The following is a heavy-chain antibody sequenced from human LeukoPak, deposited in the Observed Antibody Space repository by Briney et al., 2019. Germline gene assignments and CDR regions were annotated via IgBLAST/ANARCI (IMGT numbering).Heavy chain of an antibody. CDR1: GDSITNTIYH. CDR2: IYYSGIT. D-gene: IGHD3-9*01. Sequence: SETLSLTCTVSGDSITNTIYHWGWVRQPPGRGLEWIGSIYYSGITYYNPSLKSRPTISVDTSKNQFSLKLSSVTAADTAVYYCASSSRMTYYDILTHYYGMDVWGQGTTVTVSS. CDR3: ASSSRMTYYDILTHYYGMDV. V-gene: IGHV4-39*07. J-gene: IGHJ6*02.